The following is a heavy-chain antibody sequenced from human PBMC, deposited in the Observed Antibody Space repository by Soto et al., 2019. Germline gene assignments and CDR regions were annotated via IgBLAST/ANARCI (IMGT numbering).Heavy chain of an antibody. J-gene: IGHJ4*02. Sequence: GGSLRLSCAASGFTFSSYAMSLVRQAPGKGLEWVSAISGSGGNTYYADSVKGRFTISRDNSKNTLYLQMNSLRVEDTAVYYCAKDIADYGDYVPYYFDYWGQGTLVTVSS. CDR3: AKDIADYGDYVPYYFDY. V-gene: IGHV3-23*01. CDR2: ISGSGGNT. CDR1: GFTFSSYA. D-gene: IGHD4-17*01.